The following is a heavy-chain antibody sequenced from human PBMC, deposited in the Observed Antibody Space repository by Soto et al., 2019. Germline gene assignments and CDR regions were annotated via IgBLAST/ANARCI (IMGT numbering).Heavy chain of an antibody. V-gene: IGHV1-2*02. Sequence: QVQLEQSGAEVKKPGASVKVSCKASGYTFTAYFLHWVRQAPGQGFEWMAWINPRSDVTNYAQKFQGRVTVTRDTAISTVYMELNNMTFNDTAAYYCVRGSAGGGAYWGQGTRVVVSS. J-gene: IGHJ4*02. CDR1: GYTFTAYF. CDR2: INPRSDVT. D-gene: IGHD6-13*01. CDR3: VRGSAGGGAY.